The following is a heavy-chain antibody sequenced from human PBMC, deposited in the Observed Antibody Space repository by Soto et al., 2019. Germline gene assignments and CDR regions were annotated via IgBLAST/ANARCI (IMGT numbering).Heavy chain of an antibody. CDR1: GDSVSSNSAA. V-gene: IGHV6-1*01. J-gene: IGHJ6*02. CDR3: ARVGAQYSSSWYEGVYYYYGMDV. D-gene: IGHD6-13*01. Sequence: SQTLSLPCAISGDSVSSNSAAWNWIRQSPSRGLEWLGRTYYRSKWYNDYAVSVKSRITINPDTSKNQFSLQLNSVTPEDTAVYYCARVGAQYSSSWYEGVYYYYGMDVWGQGTTVTVSS. CDR2: TYYRSKWYN.